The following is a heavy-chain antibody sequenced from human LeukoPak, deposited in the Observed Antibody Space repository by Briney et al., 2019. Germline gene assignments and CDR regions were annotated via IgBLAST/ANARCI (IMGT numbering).Heavy chain of an antibody. J-gene: IGHJ4*02. CDR1: GGSISSSSYY. V-gene: IGHV4-39*07. D-gene: IGHD6-19*01. CDR2: IYYSGST. CDR3: ARGGDEWLEGFTDYFDY. Sequence: SETLSLTCTVSGGSISSSSYYWGWIRQPPGKGLEWIGSIYYSGSTYYNPSLKSRVTISVDTSKNQFSLKLSSVTAADTAVYYCARGGDEWLEGFTDYFDYWGQGTLVTVSS.